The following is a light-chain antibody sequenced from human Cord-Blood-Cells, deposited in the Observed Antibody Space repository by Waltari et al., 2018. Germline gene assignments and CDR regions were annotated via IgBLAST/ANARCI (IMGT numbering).Light chain of an antibody. V-gene: IGKV1-39*01. CDR2: AAS. J-gene: IGKJ2*03. CDR1: QSISSY. CDR3: QQSYSTPYS. Sequence: DIQMTQSPSSLSASVGYRATTTCRASQSISSYLNWYQQKPGKAPKLLIYAASSLQSGVPSRFSGSGSGTDFTLTISSLQPEDFATYYCQQSYSTPYSFGQGTKLEIK.